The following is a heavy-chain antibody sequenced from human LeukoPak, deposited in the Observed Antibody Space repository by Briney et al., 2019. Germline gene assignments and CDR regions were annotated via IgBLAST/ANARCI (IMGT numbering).Heavy chain of an antibody. CDR1: GGSISSSNW. Sequence: SETLSLTCAVSGGSISSSNWWSWVRQPPGKGLEWIGEIYHSGSTNYNPSLKSRVTISVDKSKNQFSLKLSSVTAADTAVYYCARYFTYYYDSSGYYSSAFDIWGQGTMVTVSS. CDR2: IYHSGST. V-gene: IGHV4-4*02. CDR3: ARYFTYYYDSSGYYSSAFDI. J-gene: IGHJ3*02. D-gene: IGHD3-22*01.